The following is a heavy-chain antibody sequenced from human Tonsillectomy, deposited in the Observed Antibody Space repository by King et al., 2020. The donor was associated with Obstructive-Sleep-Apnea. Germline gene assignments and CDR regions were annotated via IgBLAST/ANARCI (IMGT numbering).Heavy chain of an antibody. CDR1: GFTFRDYG. D-gene: IGHD6-25*01. CDR3: VGYYFDD. CDR2: IYFDGSNK. V-gene: IGHV3-33*03. J-gene: IGHJ4*02. Sequence: VQLVESGGGVVQPGRSLRLSCVASGFTFRDYGMHWVRQAPGKGLEWLAMIYFDGSNKDYADSVKGRYTISRDNSKNTLYLQMNSLRVEDTDLYFCVGYYFDDWGQGTLVTVSS.